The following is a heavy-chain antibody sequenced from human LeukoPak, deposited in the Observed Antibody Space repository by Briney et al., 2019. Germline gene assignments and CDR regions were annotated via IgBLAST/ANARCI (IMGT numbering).Heavy chain of an antibody. CDR1: GYTFTGYY. V-gene: IGHV1-2*02. J-gene: IGHJ6*04. Sequence: ASVKVSRKASGYTFTGYYMHWVRQAPGQGLEWMGWINPNSGGTNYAQKFQGRVTMTRDTSISTAYMELSRLRSDDTAVYYCARVPAYSSSWYDVWGKGTAVTVSS. D-gene: IGHD6-13*01. CDR3: ARVPAYSSSWYDV. CDR2: INPNSGGT.